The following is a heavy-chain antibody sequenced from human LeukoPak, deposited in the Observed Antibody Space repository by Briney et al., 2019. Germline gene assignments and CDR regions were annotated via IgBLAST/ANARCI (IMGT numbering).Heavy chain of an antibody. CDR2: ISWNSGSI. CDR3: AKDTRDGYNLGFDY. J-gene: IGHJ4*02. Sequence: GGSLRLSCAASGFTFDDYAMHWVRQAPGKGLEWVSGISWNSGSIGYADSVKGRFTISRDNAKNSLYLQMNSLRAEDTALYCCAKDTRDGYNLGFDYWGQGTLVTVSS. V-gene: IGHV3-9*01. CDR1: GFTFDDYA. D-gene: IGHD5-24*01.